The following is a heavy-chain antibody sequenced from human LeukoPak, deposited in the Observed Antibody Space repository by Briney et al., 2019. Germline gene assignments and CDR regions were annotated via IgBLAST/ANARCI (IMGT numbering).Heavy chain of an antibody. Sequence: PGGSLRLSCAASGFTFSSYSMNWVRQAPGKGLEWVSSISSSSSYIYYADSVKGRFTISRDNAKNSLYLQMNSLRAEDTAVYYCARDGSGDYYYYYGMDVWGQGTTVTVSS. J-gene: IGHJ6*02. CDR1: GFTFSSYS. CDR2: ISSSSSYI. D-gene: IGHD7-27*01. CDR3: ARDGSGDYYYYYGMDV. V-gene: IGHV3-21*01.